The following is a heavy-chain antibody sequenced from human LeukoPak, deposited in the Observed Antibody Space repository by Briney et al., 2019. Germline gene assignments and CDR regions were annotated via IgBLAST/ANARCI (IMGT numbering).Heavy chain of an antibody. D-gene: IGHD2-15*01. J-gene: IGHJ4*02. CDR2: ISSSSSTI. CDR1: GFTFSSYS. Sequence: GGSLRLSCAASGFTFSSYSMDWVRQAPGKGLEWVSYISSSSSTIYYADSVKGRFTISRDNAKNSLYLQMNSLRAEDTAVYYCATDCSGGSCYPIFDYWGQGTLVTVSS. CDR3: ATDCSGGSCYPIFDY. V-gene: IGHV3-48*01.